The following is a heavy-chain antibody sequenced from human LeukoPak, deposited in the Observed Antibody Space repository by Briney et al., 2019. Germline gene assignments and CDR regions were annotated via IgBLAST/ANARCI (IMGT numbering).Heavy chain of an antibody. D-gene: IGHD1-26*01. Sequence: PSETLSLTCTVSGGSISSSSYYWGWIRQPPGKGLEWIGSIYYSGSTYYNPSLKSRVTISVDTSKNQFSLKLSSVTAADTAVYYCASLRTPDPEWELPSNFDYWGQGTLVTVSS. CDR3: ASLRTPDPEWELPSNFDY. CDR2: IYYSGST. V-gene: IGHV4-39*01. J-gene: IGHJ4*02. CDR1: GGSISSSSYY.